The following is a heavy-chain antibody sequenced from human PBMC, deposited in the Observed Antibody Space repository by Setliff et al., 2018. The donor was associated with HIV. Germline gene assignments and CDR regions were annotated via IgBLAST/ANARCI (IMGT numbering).Heavy chain of an antibody. CDR1: GGSISTSRYY. J-gene: IGHJ3*01. CDR3: ASYGGGSENDAFRV. Sequence: PSETLSLTCTVSGGSISTSRYYWGWIRQPPGKGLEWIGSINYRGNTYYNPSLKSRAAISVDTSKNQISLKLSSVTAADTAVYYCASYGGGSENDAFRVWGQGTMVTVSS. V-gene: IGHV4-39*01. D-gene: IGHD4-17*01. CDR2: INYRGNT.